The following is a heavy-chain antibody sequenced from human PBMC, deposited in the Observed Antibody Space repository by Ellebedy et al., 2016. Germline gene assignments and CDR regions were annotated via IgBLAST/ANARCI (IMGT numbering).Heavy chain of an antibody. D-gene: IGHD3-3*01. CDR2: IYYNGTI. Sequence: SETLSLXCTVSGGSISSSDYYWGWIRQPPGKGLEWIGSIYYNGTIYYNPSLKGRVTISVDTSKKQFSLRLTSVTAADTAIYYCAREGPILVVTWGQGTLVTVSS. J-gene: IGHJ1*01. CDR1: GGSISSSDYY. CDR3: AREGPILVVT. V-gene: IGHV4-39*07.